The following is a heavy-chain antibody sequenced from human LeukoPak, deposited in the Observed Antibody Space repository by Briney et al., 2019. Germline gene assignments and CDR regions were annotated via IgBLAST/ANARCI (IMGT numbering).Heavy chain of an antibody. CDR3: ARADDYADYGSPRSLDL. CDR1: GYTFIGYY. J-gene: IGHJ3*01. CDR2: INPNSGGT. D-gene: IGHD4-17*01. Sequence: PRASVKVSCKASGYTFIGYYIHWVRQAPGQGLEWMGWINPNSGGTNYAQKFQDWVTMTRDTSIRTAYMEMSRLRSDDTAVYYCARADDYADYGSPRSLDLWGQGTMVTVSS. V-gene: IGHV1-2*04.